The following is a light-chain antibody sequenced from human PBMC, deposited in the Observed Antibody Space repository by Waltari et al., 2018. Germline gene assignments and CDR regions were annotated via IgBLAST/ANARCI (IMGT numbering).Light chain of an antibody. Sequence: QSALTQPPSASGSPGQPVPISCTATHSDVGGYNHFSWYQTHPGTAPKVMIYEVSKRPSGVPDRFSGSKSGNTASLTVSGLQAEDEADYYCSSYAGSNNVIFGGGTKLTVL. J-gene: IGLJ2*01. CDR2: EVS. CDR3: SSYAGSNNVI. CDR1: HSDVGGYNH. V-gene: IGLV2-8*01.